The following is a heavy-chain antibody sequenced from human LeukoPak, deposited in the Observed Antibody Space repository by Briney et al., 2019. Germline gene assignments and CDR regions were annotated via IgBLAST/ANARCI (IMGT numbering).Heavy chain of an antibody. CDR1: GFTFSSYS. D-gene: IGHD4-17*01. CDR2: ISSSISYI. CDR3: ARGGDYVPFDY. J-gene: IGHJ4*02. Sequence: GGSLRLSCAASGFTFSSYSMNWVRQAPGKGLEWVSSISSSISYIYYADSVKGRFTISRDNAKNSLYLQMSSLRAEDTAVYYCARGGDYVPFDYWGQGTLVTVSS. V-gene: IGHV3-21*01.